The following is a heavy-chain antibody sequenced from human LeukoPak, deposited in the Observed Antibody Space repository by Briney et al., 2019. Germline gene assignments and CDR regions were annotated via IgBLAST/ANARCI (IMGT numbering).Heavy chain of an antibody. D-gene: IGHD3-16*01. CDR3: AKDVSDYVWGNCRHFDS. Sequence: PGGSLRLSCAASGFTFDDYAMHWVRQVPGKGLEWVAGISWNGDHVAYVGALKGRFTISRDNAKNSLYLQMNSLTDEDTALYCCAKDVSDYVWGNCRHFDSWGQGSLVTVSS. CDR1: GFTFDDYA. J-gene: IGHJ4*02. CDR2: ISWNGDHV. V-gene: IGHV3-9*01.